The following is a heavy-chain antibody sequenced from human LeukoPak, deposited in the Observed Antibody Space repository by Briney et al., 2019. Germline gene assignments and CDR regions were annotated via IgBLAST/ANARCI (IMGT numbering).Heavy chain of an antibody. J-gene: IGHJ4*02. Sequence: PGGSLRLSCATSGFTFDSYAMSWVRQAPGKGLEWVSTISDGGGSTYYADSVKGRFTISRDNPMNTLYLQMNSLRAEDTAVYYCTKWGTTFDSWGQGTLVTVSS. CDR3: TKWGTTFDS. D-gene: IGHD3-16*01. V-gene: IGHV3-23*01. CDR1: GFTFDSYA. CDR2: ISDGGGST.